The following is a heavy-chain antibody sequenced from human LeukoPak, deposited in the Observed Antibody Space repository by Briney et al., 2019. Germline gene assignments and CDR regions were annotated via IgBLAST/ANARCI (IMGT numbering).Heavy chain of an antibody. J-gene: IGHJ6*03. Sequence: GGSLRLSCAATGFTFSDYGIHWVRQAPGEGLEWVAFIRYDGSNKYYADSVKGRFTISRDNSKNTLYLQMNSLRAEDTAVYYCARDRRYDILTGYYYYYYYMDVWGKGTTVTISS. CDR3: ARDRRYDILTGYYYYYYYMDV. CDR1: GFTFSDYG. D-gene: IGHD3-9*01. CDR2: IRYDGSNK. V-gene: IGHV3-30*02.